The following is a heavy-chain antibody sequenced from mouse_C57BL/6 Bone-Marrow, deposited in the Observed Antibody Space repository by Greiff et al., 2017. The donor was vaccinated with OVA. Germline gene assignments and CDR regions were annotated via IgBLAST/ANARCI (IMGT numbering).Heavy chain of an antibody. CDR2: ISDGGSYT. D-gene: IGHD2-12*01. Sequence: EVKVVESGGGLVKPGGSLKLSCAASGFTFSSYAMSWVRQTPEKRLEWVATISDGGSYTYYPDNVKGRVTLSRDNAKNNLNLQMSHLKSEDTAMDYCARVIVSLYYVDYGGQGTTLTVSS. CDR3: ARVIVSLYYVDY. J-gene: IGHJ2*01. CDR1: GFTFSSYA. V-gene: IGHV5-4*03.